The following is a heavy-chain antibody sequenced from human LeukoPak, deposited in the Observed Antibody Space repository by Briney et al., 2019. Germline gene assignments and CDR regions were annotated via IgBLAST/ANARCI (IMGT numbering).Heavy chain of an antibody. CDR2: ISGSTSVI. J-gene: IGHJ6*03. Sequence: PGGSLRLSCAASGFTFSTHTVAWVRQDPGKGLECLSYISGSTSVIYYADSVKGRFTISRDNAKNSLYLQMNSLKAEDTAVYYCARGLYYMDVWGKGTTVTVSS. CDR3: ARGLYYMDV. V-gene: IGHV3-48*01. CDR1: GFTFSTHT.